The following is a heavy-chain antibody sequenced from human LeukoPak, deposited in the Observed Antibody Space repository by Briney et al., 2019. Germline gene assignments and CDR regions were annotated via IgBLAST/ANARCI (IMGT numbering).Heavy chain of an antibody. J-gene: IGHJ4*02. D-gene: IGHD2-2*01. Sequence: GRSLRLSCAASGFTFSSYAIHWVRQAPGKGLEWVAVISYDGSNKYYADSVKGRFTISRDNSKNTLYLEMNSLRAEDTAVYYCARDLTVVVPAAVWGQGTLVTVSS. CDR3: ARDLTVVVPAAV. V-gene: IGHV3-30-3*01. CDR2: ISYDGSNK. CDR1: GFTFSSYA.